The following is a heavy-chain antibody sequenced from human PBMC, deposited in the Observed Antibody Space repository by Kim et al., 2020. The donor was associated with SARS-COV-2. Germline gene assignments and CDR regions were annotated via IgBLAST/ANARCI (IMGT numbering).Heavy chain of an antibody. D-gene: IGHD5-12*01. CDR2: IWYDGSNK. J-gene: IGHJ1*01. CDR1: GFTFSSYG. Sequence: GGSLRLSCAASGFTFSSYGMHWVRQAPGKGLEWVAVIWYDGSNKYYADSVKGRFTISRDNSKNTLYLQMNSLRAEDTAVYYCARDGGYSGFGYFEHWGQGTLVTVSS. CDR3: ARDGGYSGFGYFEH. V-gene: IGHV3-33*01.